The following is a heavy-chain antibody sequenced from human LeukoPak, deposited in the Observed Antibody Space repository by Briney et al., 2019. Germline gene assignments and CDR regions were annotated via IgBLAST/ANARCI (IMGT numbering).Heavy chain of an antibody. D-gene: IGHD1-26*01. Sequence: GESLKISCKGSGYSFTSYWIGWVRQMSGKGLEWMGIIYPGDSDTRYSPSFQGQVTISADKSISTAYLQWSSLKASDTAMYYCARHKSGGSYYTALRVAFDIWGQGTMVTVSS. V-gene: IGHV5-51*01. CDR3: ARHKSGGSYYTALRVAFDI. CDR2: IYPGDSDT. J-gene: IGHJ3*02. CDR1: GYSFTSYW.